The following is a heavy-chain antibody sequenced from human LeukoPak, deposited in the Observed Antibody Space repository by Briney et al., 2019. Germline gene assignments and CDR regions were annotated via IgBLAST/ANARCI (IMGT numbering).Heavy chain of an antibody. CDR1: GFTFSYYW. CDR2: IKSDGSIT. Sequence: PGGSLRLSCAASGFTFSYYWMHWVRQAPGKGLVWVSRIKSDGSITEYADSVKGRFTISRDNAKNTLYLQMNSQRAEDTAVYYCARDLSYSGIDYWGQGTLVTVSS. D-gene: IGHD1-26*01. CDR3: ARDLSYSGIDY. V-gene: IGHV3-74*01. J-gene: IGHJ4*02.